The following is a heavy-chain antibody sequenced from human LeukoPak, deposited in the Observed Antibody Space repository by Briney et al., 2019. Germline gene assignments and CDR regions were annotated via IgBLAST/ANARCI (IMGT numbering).Heavy chain of an antibody. D-gene: IGHD4-17*01. Sequence: GESLKISCKGSGYSCTSYWIGWVRQMPGKGLEWMGIIYPGDSDTRYSPSFQGQVTISADKSISTAYLQWSSLKASDTAMYYCARHESTGGDYGDVPVNWARGTLVTVSS. CDR1: GYSCTSYW. V-gene: IGHV5-51*01. CDR3: ARHESTGGDYGDVPVN. CDR2: IYPGDSDT. J-gene: IGHJ4*02.